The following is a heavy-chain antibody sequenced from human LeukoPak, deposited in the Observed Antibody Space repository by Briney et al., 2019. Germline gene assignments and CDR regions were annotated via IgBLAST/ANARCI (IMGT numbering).Heavy chain of an antibody. CDR1: GFTFSSHS. Sequence: GGSLRLSCAASGFTFSSHSMHWVRQAPGKGLVWVSRINRDGKITRYADSVEGRFTISRDNAKNSLYLQMSSLRAEDTAAYYCARETGTIGYYMDVWGKGTTVTVSS. CDR3: ARETGTIGYYMDV. J-gene: IGHJ6*03. D-gene: IGHD2-8*01. V-gene: IGHV3-74*01. CDR2: INRDGKIT.